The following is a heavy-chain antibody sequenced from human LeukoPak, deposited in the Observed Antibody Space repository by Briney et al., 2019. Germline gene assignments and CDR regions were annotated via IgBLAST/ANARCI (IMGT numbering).Heavy chain of an antibody. Sequence: PSETLSLTCTVSGGSISSYFWSWIRQPPGKGLEWIGYIYYSGSTNYNPSLKSRVTISVDTSKNQFSLKLSSVTAADTAVYYCARDGAVATGLNWFDPWGQGTLVTVSS. V-gene: IGHV4-59*01. CDR2: IYYSGST. CDR3: ARDGAVATGLNWFDP. D-gene: IGHD5-12*01. CDR1: GGSISSYF. J-gene: IGHJ5*02.